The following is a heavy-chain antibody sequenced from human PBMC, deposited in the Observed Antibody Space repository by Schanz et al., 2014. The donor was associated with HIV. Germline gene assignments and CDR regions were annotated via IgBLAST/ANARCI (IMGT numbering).Heavy chain of an antibody. Sequence: VQLVESGGALVQPGGSLRLSCAASGFPFSGFSMNWVRQAPGKGLGWVSYISGGSSTIYYADSVKGRFTISRDNSRDTLYLQMNSLRAEDTAVYYCAKSSRIYMAIVVEWGQGTLVTVSS. V-gene: IGHV3-48*01. D-gene: IGHD2-15*01. CDR2: ISGGSSTI. CDR1: GFPFSGFS. CDR3: AKSSRIYMAIVVE. J-gene: IGHJ4*02.